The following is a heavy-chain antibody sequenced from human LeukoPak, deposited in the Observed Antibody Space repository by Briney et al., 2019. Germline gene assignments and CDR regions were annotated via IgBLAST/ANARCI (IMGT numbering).Heavy chain of an antibody. CDR1: GFTFISSA. V-gene: IGHV1-58*01. D-gene: IGHD2-15*01. CDR3: AAEKRLYCSGGACYPDAFDI. Sequence: ASVKVSCEASGFTFISSAVQWVRQARGQRRAWIGWIVVGSGDTNYAQKFLERVTITRDMSTSTTYMELSSLRSEDTAVYYCAAEKRLYCSGGACYPDAFDIWGQGTMVTVSS. J-gene: IGHJ3*02. CDR2: IVVGSGDT.